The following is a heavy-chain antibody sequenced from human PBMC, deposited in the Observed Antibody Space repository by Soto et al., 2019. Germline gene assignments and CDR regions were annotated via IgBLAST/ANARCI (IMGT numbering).Heavy chain of an antibody. CDR3: ARWNGHGHSYGYDH. CDR1: GYIFASYE. V-gene: IGHV1-46*01. D-gene: IGHD5-18*01. CDR2: INPNGGST. J-gene: IGHJ5*02. Sequence: QVQLVQSGAEVKKTGASVKVSCEASGYIFASYEIHWVRQAPGQGLEWMGIINPNGGSTSSAQKFQGRVTMTRDASTVFMELRSLRSEDTAVYYCARWNGHGHSYGYDHWGQGTLVTVSS.